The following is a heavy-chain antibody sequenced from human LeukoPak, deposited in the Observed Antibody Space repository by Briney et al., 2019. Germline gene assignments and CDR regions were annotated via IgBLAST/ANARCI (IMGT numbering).Heavy chain of an antibody. V-gene: IGHV1-2*02. D-gene: IGHD2-2*01. Sequence: ASVKVSCKASGYTFTGYYMHWVRQAPGQGLEWMGWINPSSGGTNYAQKFQGRVTMTRDTSISTAYMELSRLRSDDTAVYYCARESLGVPAASMSPMSNWFDPWGQGTLVTVSS. CDR1: GYTFTGYY. J-gene: IGHJ5*02. CDR3: ARESLGVPAASMSPMSNWFDP. CDR2: INPSSGGT.